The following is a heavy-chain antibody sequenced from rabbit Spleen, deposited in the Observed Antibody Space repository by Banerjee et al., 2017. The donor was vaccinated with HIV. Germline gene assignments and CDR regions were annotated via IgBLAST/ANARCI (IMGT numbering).Heavy chain of an antibody. V-gene: IGHV1S7*01. Sequence: QVKETGGGLVQPEGSLTLSCKASGFDFRRYYLSWVRQAPGKGLEWIGIISVGEGNTDYANWVNGRFTISSDNAQNTVDLQMSGLTAADTATYFCARAGYAGYGYANFRDYYGMDLWGPGTLVTVS. J-gene: IGHJ6*01. D-gene: IGHD6-1*01. CDR1: GFDFRRYY. CDR3: ARAGYAGYGYANFRDYYGMDL. CDR2: ISVGEGNT.